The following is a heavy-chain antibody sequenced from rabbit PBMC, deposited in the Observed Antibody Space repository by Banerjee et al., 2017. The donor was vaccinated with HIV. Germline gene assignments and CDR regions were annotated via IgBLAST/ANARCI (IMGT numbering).Heavy chain of an antibody. V-gene: IGHV1S45*01. CDR3: ARAYVDGSVGVWNL. D-gene: IGHD5-1*01. CDR2: INTSSGNT. CDR1: GFSFSSSYY. Sequence: QEQLEESGGDLVKPEGSLTLTCTASGFSFSSSYYMCWVRQAPGKGPEWIACINTSSGNTVYASWAKGRFTISKTSSTTVTLQMTSLTAADMATYFCARAYVDGSVGVWNLWGPGTLVTVS. J-gene: IGHJ4*01.